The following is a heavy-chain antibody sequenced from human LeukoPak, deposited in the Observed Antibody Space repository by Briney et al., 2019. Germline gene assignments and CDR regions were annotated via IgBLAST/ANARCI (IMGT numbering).Heavy chain of an antibody. V-gene: IGHV1-8*01. Sequence: ASVKVSCKASGYTFTSCDINWVRQATGQGLEWMGWMNPNSGNTGYAQKFQGRVTMTRNTSISTAYMELSSLRSEDTAVYYCAREVGFYDILTGYLRPYGMDVWGQGTTVTVSS. CDR1: GYTFTSCD. J-gene: IGHJ6*02. CDR3: AREVGFYDILTGYLRPYGMDV. CDR2: MNPNSGNT. D-gene: IGHD3-9*01.